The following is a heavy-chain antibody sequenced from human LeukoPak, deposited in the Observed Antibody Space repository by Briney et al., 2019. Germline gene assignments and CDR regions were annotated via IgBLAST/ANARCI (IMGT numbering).Heavy chain of an antibody. J-gene: IGHJ4*02. CDR3: ARLEYCSGGSCYGFSYFDY. V-gene: IGHV5-51*01. CDR1: GYSFTSYW. D-gene: IGHD2-15*01. Sequence: GESLKISCKGSGYSFTSYWIGWVRQIPGKGLGWIGIIYPGDSDTRYSPSFQGQVTISADKSISTAYLQWSSLKASDTAMYYCARLEYCSGGSCYGFSYFDYWGQGTLVTVYS. CDR2: IYPGDSDT.